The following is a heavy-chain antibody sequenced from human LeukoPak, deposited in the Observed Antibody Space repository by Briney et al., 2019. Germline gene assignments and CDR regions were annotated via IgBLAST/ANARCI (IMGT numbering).Heavy chain of an antibody. D-gene: IGHD2-2*01. CDR2: INSDVRRT. Sequence: GGSLRLSCAAAGFTISIHWMHWVRQAPGKGLVWVSRINSDVRRTSYADSVKGRYTISRDNAKNRLYLQMNSLRPDDTAVYYCAREVEVVPATMGAYYYYYMNVWGKGTTVTVSS. V-gene: IGHV3-74*01. CDR1: GFTISIHW. J-gene: IGHJ6*03. CDR3: AREVEVVPATMGAYYYYYMNV.